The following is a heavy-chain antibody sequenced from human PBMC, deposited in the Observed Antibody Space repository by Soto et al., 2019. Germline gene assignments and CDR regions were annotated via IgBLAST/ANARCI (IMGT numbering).Heavy chain of an antibody. D-gene: IGHD1-26*01. J-gene: IGHJ4*02. CDR2: IYPGDSDT. CDR3: ATTRGPGIVGAIDY. V-gene: IGHV5-51*01. CDR1: GNSFTSYL. Sequence: XESLKLSCKGSGNSFTSYLIGWVRQMPGKGLEWMGIIYPGDSDTRYSPSFQGQVTISADKSISTAYLQWSSLKASDTAMYYCATTRGPGIVGAIDYWGQGTLVSVSS.